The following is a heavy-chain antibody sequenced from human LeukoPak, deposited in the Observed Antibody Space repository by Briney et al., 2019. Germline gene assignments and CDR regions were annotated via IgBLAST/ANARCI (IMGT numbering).Heavy chain of an antibody. V-gene: IGHV3-23*01. CDR1: GFTLSSYE. J-gene: IGHJ4*02. Sequence: GGSLRLSCTVSGFTLSSYEMSWIRQAPGKGLERVSSIEYSETSTHYADAVKGRFTISRDNSKNTLYLQLNSLSDEDTAVYFCARNSGWYGISWGQGTLVTVSS. CDR2: IEYSETST. D-gene: IGHD6-19*01. CDR3: ARNSGWYGIS.